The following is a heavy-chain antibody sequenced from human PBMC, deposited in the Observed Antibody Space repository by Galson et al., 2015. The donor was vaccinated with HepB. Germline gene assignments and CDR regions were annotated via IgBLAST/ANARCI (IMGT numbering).Heavy chain of an antibody. D-gene: IGHD2-21*01. CDR1: GYIFTGYH. Sequence: SVKVSCKASGYIFTGYHIHWVRQAPGQGPEWLAPISPQSGRPKYAQKFQGRVTVARDTSISTAYLELNRLRSDDTGVFWCVRGGLWDGFDVWGPGTVVTVSS. CDR2: ISPQSGRP. V-gene: IGHV1-2*05. J-gene: IGHJ3*01. CDR3: VRGGLWDGFDV.